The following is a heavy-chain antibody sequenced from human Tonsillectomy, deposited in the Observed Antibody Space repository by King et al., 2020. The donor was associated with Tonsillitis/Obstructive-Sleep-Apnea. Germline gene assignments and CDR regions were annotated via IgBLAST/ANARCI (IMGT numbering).Heavy chain of an antibody. CDR3: ARVRGYQLLYRYYYYYMDV. CDR2: TYYRAKWYN. D-gene: IGHD2-2*02. V-gene: IGHV6-1*01. Sequence: VQLQQSGPGLVKPSQTLSLTCAISGDSVSSNSAAWNWIRQSPSRGLEWLGRTYYRAKWYNDYAVSVKSRITINPDTSQNQFSLQLNSVTPEDTAVYYCARVRGYQLLYRYYYYYMDVWGKGTTVTVSS. J-gene: IGHJ6*03. CDR1: GDSVSSNSAA.